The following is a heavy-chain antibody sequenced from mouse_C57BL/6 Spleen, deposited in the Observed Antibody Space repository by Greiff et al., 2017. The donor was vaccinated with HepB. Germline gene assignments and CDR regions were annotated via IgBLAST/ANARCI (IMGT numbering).Heavy chain of an antibody. V-gene: IGHV14-1*01. CDR1: GFNIKDYY. CDR3: TYYYGSSGFAY. D-gene: IGHD1-1*01. CDR2: IDPEDGDT. Sequence: EVQLQQSGAELVRPGASVKLSCTASGFNIKDYYMHWVKQRPEKGLEWIGRIDPEDGDTEYAPKFQGKATMTADTSSTTAYLQLSSLTSEDTAVYYGTYYYGSSGFAYWGQGTLVTVSA. J-gene: IGHJ3*01.